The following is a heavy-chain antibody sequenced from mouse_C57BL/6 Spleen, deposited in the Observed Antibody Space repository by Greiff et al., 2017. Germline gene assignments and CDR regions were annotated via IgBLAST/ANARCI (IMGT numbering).Heavy chain of an antibody. CDR1: GYTFTSYW. D-gene: IGHD1-1*01. V-gene: IGHV1-55*01. CDR3: AREITTVVATGGYFDY. Sequence: QVQLQQPGAELVKPGASVKMSCKASGYTFTSYWITWVKQRPGQGLEWIGDIYPGSGSTNYNEKFKSKATLTVDTSSSTAYMQLSSLTSEDSAVSYCAREITTVVATGGYFDYWGQGTTLTVSS. J-gene: IGHJ2*01. CDR2: IYPGSGST.